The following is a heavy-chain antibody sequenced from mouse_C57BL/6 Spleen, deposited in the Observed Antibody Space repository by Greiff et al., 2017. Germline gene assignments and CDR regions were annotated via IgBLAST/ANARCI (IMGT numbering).Heavy chain of an antibody. V-gene: IGHV1-4*01. CDR2: INPSSGYT. Sequence: QVELQQSGAELARPGASVKMSCKASGYTFTSYTMHWVKQRPGQGLEWIGYINPSSGYTKYNQKFKDKATLTADKSSSTAYMQLSSLTSEDSAVYYCARSNYDYDFAYWGQGTLVTVSA. CDR1: GYTFTSYT. J-gene: IGHJ3*01. D-gene: IGHD2-4*01. CDR3: ARSNYDYDFAY.